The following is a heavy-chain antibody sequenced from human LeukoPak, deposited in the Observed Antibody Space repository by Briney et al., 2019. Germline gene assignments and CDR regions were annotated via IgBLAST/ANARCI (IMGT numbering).Heavy chain of an antibody. J-gene: IGHJ5*02. CDR1: GFTFSSYS. V-gene: IGHV3-21*01. D-gene: IGHD2-2*01. Sequence: RGSLRLSCAASGFTFSSYSMNWVRQAPGKGLEWVSSISSSSSYIYYADSVKGRFTISRDNAKNSLYLQMNSLRAEDTAVYYCARELGKGVVPFNWFDPWGQGTLVTVSS. CDR3: ARELGKGVVPFNWFDP. CDR2: ISSSSSYI.